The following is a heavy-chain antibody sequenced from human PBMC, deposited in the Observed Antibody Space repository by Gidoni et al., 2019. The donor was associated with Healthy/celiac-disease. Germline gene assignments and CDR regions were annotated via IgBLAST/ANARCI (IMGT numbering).Heavy chain of an antibody. CDR2: IYYSGST. D-gene: IGHD3-10*01. J-gene: IGHJ4*02. V-gene: IGHV4-39*01. CDR1: GGPISSSSYY. CDR3: ARGAYYGSGSYPFDY. Sequence: QLQLQESGPGLVKPSETLSLTCTVSGGPISSSSYYWGWLRQPPGKGLEWIGSIYYSGSTYYNPSLKSRVTISVDTSKNQFSLKLSSVTAADTAVYYCARGAYYGSGSYPFDYWGQGTLVTVSS.